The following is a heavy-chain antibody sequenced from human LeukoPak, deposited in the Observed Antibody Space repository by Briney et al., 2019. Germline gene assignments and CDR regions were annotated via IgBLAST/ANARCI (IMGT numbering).Heavy chain of an antibody. CDR3: ARAYYDTSGYPGWYFDL. CDR1: GGSISSSRYY. V-gene: IGHV4-61*02. D-gene: IGHD3-22*01. CDR2: IYTSGST. J-gene: IGHJ2*01. Sequence: SETLSLTCTVSGGSISSSRYYWGWIRQPAGKGLQWIGRIYTSGSTNYNPSLKSRVTMSVDTSKNQFSLKLTSVTAADTAVYYCARAYYDTSGYPGWYFDLWGRGTLVTVSS.